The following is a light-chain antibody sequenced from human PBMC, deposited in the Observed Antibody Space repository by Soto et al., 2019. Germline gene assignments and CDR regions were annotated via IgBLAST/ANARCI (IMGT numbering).Light chain of an antibody. V-gene: IGLV1-44*01. CDR2: SNN. J-gene: IGLJ1*01. Sequence: QSVLTQPPSASGTPGQRVTISCSGGSSNIGSNTVNWYQQLPGTAPKLLIYSNNQRPSGVPDRFSGSKSGTSASLAISGLQSEDEADYYCAAWDDRLNSYVFGTGTKVTVL. CDR1: SSNIGSNT. CDR3: AAWDDRLNSYV.